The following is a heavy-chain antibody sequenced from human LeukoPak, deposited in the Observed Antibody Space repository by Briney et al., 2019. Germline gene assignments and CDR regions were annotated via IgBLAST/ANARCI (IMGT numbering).Heavy chain of an antibody. J-gene: IGHJ4*02. CDR2: ISAYNGNT. CDR3: ARDLRGLGYDSSGYHY. Sequence: ASVKVSCEASGYTFTSYGISWVRQAPGQGLEWMGWISAYNGNTNYAQKLQGRVTMTTDTSTSTAYMELRSLRSDDTAVYYCARDLRGLGYDSSGYHYWGQGTLVTVSS. D-gene: IGHD3-22*01. CDR1: GYTFTSYG. V-gene: IGHV1-18*01.